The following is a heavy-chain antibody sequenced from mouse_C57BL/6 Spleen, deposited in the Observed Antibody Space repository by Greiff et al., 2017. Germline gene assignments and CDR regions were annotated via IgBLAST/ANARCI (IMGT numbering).Heavy chain of an antibody. CDR2: ISGGGGNT. CDR1: GFTFSSYT. Sequence: EVKLMESGGGLVKPGGSLKLSCAASGFTFSSYTMSWVRQTPEKRLEWVATISGGGGNTYYPDSVKGRFTISRDTAKNTLYLQRSSLRSEDTALYYCARRDYPYYFDYWGQGTTLTVSS. J-gene: IGHJ2*01. V-gene: IGHV5-9*01. D-gene: IGHD2-4*01. CDR3: ARRDYPYYFDY.